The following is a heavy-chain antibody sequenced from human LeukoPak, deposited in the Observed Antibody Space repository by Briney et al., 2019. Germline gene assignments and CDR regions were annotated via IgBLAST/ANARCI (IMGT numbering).Heavy chain of an antibody. J-gene: IGHJ4*02. CDR1: GYTFTGYY. CDR2: INPNSGGT. Sequence: ASVKVSCKASGYTFTGYYMHWVRQAPGQGLEWMGWINPNSGGTNYAQKFRGRVTMTRDTSISTAYMELSRLRSDDTAVYYCARGPYENDFWSGYPYFDYWGQGTLVTVSS. D-gene: IGHD3-3*01. CDR3: ARGPYENDFWSGYPYFDY. V-gene: IGHV1-2*02.